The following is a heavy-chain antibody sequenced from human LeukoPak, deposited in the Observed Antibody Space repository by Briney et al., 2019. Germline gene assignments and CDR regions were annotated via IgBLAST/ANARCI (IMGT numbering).Heavy chain of an antibody. CDR1: GFTFSDYS. D-gene: IGHD5-24*01. V-gene: IGHV3-48*01. Sequence: PGVSVRRSCAASGFTFSDYSMDWVRQAPGKGLEWISYIGIDSGNSNYADYVKVRFTISGDKAKNSMYLQMNSLRVEDTAVYYCARDYKYAFDNWGQETLVTASS. CDR2: IGIDSGNS. CDR3: ARDYKYAFDN. J-gene: IGHJ4*02.